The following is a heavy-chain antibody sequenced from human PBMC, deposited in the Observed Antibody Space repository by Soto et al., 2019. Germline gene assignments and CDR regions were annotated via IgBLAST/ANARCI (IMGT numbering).Heavy chain of an antibody. CDR1: GGTFSSYA. D-gene: IGHD3-9*01. J-gene: IGHJ6*02. Sequence: QVQLVQSGAEVKKPGSSVKVSCKASGGTFSSYAISWMRQAPGQGLEWMGGIIPIFGTANYAQKFQGRVTITADESTSTAYMELSSLRSEDTAVYYCARDPEYYDILTGYGMDVWGQGTTVTVSS. CDR2: IIPIFGTA. CDR3: ARDPEYYDILTGYGMDV. V-gene: IGHV1-69*12.